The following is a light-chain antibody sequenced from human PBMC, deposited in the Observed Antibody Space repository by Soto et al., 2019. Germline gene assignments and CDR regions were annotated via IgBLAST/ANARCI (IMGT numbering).Light chain of an antibody. CDR1: SSNIGSKY. Sequence: QSVLTQPPSASGTPGQRVTISCSGSSSNIGSKYVYWYQQLPGTAPKLLMYRNNQRPSGLPDRFSGSKSGTSASLAISGLRSEDEADYHCAAWDSNLGGPAFGGGTKLTVL. CDR2: RNN. J-gene: IGLJ2*01. V-gene: IGLV1-47*01. CDR3: AAWDSNLGGPA.